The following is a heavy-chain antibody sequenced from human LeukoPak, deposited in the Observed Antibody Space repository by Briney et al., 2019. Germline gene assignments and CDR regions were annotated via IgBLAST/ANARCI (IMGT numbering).Heavy chain of an antibody. V-gene: IGHV1-8*03. D-gene: IGHD2-2*01. Sequence: ASVKVSCKASGYTFTSYDINWVRQATGQGLEWMGWMNPNSGNTGYAQKFQGRVTITADESTSTAYMELSSLRSEDTAVYYCARDRAYCSSTSCQGVDYWGQGTLVTVSS. J-gene: IGHJ4*02. CDR3: ARDRAYCSSTSCQGVDY. CDR2: MNPNSGNT. CDR1: GYTFTSYD.